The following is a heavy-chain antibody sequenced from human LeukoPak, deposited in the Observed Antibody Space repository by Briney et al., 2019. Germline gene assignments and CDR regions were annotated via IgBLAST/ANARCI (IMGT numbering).Heavy chain of an antibody. CDR3: ARDNHYDFWSGYPPGRVWFDP. D-gene: IGHD3-3*01. CDR1: GGSISSGSYY. CDR2: IYTSGST. Sequence: SQTLSLTCTVSGGSISSGSYYWSWIRQPAGKGLEWIGRIYTSGSTNYNPSLKSRVTISVDTSKNQFSLKLSSVTAADTAVYYCARDNHYDFWSGYPPGRVWFDPWGQGTLVTVSS. J-gene: IGHJ5*02. V-gene: IGHV4-61*02.